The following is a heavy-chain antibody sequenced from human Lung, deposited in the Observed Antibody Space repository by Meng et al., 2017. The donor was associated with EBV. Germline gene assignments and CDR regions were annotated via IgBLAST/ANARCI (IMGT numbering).Heavy chain of an antibody. V-gene: IGHV4-61*01. J-gene: IGHJ4*02. Sequence: LHGMRPGLVKPPETLSLTFTVSGGSVSIGRYVWSWIRQPPGKGLEWIGDVYYSGSTNYNPSLKSRVTISVDKSKNQFSLKLSSVTAADTAVYYCARARSIAAAVIDYWGQGTLVTVSS. CDR1: GGSVSIGRYV. CDR3: ARARSIAAAVIDY. CDR2: VYYSGST. D-gene: IGHD6-13*01.